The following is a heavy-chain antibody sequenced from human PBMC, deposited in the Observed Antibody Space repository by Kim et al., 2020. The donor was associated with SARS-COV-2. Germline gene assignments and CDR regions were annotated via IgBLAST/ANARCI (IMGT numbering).Heavy chain of an antibody. J-gene: IGHJ4*02. CDR2: SNK. CDR3: AKETMVHLDY. D-gene: IGHD3-10*01. Sequence: SNKSYAASVKGRFPSSVDNSRKTLYLQMNSLRAEDTALYYCAKETMVHLDYWGQGTLVTVSS. V-gene: IGHV3-33*06.